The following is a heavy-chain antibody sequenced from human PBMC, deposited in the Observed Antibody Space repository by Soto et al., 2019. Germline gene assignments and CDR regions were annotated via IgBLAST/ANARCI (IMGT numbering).Heavy chain of an antibody. CDR1: GDSFTNYW. CDR2: IYFGDSDT. D-gene: IGHD2-2*01. Sequence: EVQLVQSGAEVRKPGDCLKISCEASGDSFTNYWIGWVRQMPGKGLEWMGIIYFGDSDTRYSPSFQGLVTISADKSTRTAYLQWSSLKASDTAIYYCARLGVGVPAADWGQGTLVTVSS. V-gene: IGHV5-51*01. J-gene: IGHJ4*02. CDR3: ARLGVGVPAAD.